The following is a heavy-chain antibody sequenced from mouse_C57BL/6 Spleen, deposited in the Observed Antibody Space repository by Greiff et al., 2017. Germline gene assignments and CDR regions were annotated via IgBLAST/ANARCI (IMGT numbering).Heavy chain of an antibody. Sequence: QVTLKECGPGILQSSQTLSLTCSFSGFSLSTSGMGVSWIRQPSGKGLEWLAHIYWDDDKRYNPSLKSRLTISKDTSRNQVFLKITSVDTADTATYYCARREAFITTGVENYAMDYWGQGTSVTVSS. CDR3: ARREAFITTGVENYAMDY. CDR1: GFSLSTSGMG. J-gene: IGHJ4*01. D-gene: IGHD1-1*01. CDR2: IYWDDDK. V-gene: IGHV8-12*01.